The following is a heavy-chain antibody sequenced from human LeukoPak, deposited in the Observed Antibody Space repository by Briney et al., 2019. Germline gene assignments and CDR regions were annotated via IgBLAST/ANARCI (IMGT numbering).Heavy chain of an antibody. CDR3: ARIRDGYNDAYDV. J-gene: IGHJ3*01. V-gene: IGHV1-46*01. D-gene: IGHD5-24*01. CDR1: GYTFTNYY. CDR2: INPGGGNT. Sequence: ASVKVSCKASGYTFTNYYMHWVRQAPGQGLEWMGLINPGGGNTNYAQNFQGRVTMTRDTSTSTVYMELSSLRSEDTAIYYCARIRDGYNDAYDVWGQGTVVTVPS.